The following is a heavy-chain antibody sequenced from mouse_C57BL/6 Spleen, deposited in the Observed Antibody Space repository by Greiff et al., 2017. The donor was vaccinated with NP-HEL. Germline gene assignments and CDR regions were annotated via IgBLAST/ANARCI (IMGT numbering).Heavy chain of an antibody. D-gene: IGHD1-1*01. Sequence: QVQLKQSGPELVKPGASVKISCKASGYAFSSSWMNWVKQRPGKGLEWIGRIYPGDGDTNYNGKFKGKATLTADKSSSTAYMQLSSLTSEDSAVYFCVPTTVVAYYFDYWGQGTTLTVSS. CDR1: GYAFSSSW. CDR3: VPTTVVAYYFDY. CDR2: IYPGDGDT. V-gene: IGHV1-82*01. J-gene: IGHJ2*01.